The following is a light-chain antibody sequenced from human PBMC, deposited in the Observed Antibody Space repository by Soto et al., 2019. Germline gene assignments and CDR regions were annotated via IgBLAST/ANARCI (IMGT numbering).Light chain of an antibody. V-gene: IGKV3-11*01. CDR1: QSVSSY. Sequence: QGQASISVFPGARKTLSCRASQSVSSYLAWYQQKPGQAPRLLIYDASNRATGIPARFSGSGSGTDFTLTISSLEPEDLAVYYCQQRSNWPLTFGGRTKVDIK. CDR3: QQRSNWPLT. J-gene: IGKJ4*01. CDR2: DAS.